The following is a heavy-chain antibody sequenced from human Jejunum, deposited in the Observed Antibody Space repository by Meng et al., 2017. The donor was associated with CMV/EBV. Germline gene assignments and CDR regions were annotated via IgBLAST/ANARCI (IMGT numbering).Heavy chain of an antibody. CDR3: ARTRSGHVY. V-gene: IGHV3-21*01. J-gene: IGHJ4*02. CDR1: GFSISYYS. CDR2: ITGSATYI. Sequence: SGATSGFSISYYSMSWVRQAPGKGLEWVSTITGSATYIYYADSVKGRFTISRDNVKDSVYLQMNSLRADDTAVYYCARTRSGHVYWGQGTLVTVSS.